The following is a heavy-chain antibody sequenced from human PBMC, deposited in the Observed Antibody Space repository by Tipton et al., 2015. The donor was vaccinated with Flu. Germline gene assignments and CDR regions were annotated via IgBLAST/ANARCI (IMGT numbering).Heavy chain of an antibody. CDR1: GGSMSSYY. CDR3: ARGSGSGTSLIFDL. J-gene: IGHJ4*02. Sequence: TLSLTCTVSGGSMSSYYWAWIRQPAGKGLEWIGRMYTSGSTKYNPSLESRVTMSVDTSNNHFYLKLRSVTAADTAVYYCARGSGSGTSLIFDLWGQGILATVSS. CDR2: MYTSGST. D-gene: IGHD3-10*01. V-gene: IGHV4-4*07.